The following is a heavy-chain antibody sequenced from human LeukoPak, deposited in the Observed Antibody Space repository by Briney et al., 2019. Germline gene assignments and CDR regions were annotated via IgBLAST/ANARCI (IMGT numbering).Heavy chain of an antibody. V-gene: IGHV1-69*13. CDR1: GYTFTRDA. Sequence: ASVKVSCKTSGYTFTRDAISWMRQAPGQGLEWMGGIIPIFGTANYAQKFQGRVTITADESTSTAYMELSSLRSEDTAVYYCARGTLHYDFWSGYHYYYYGMDVWGQGTTVTVSS. CDR2: IIPIFGTA. D-gene: IGHD3-3*01. J-gene: IGHJ6*02. CDR3: ARGTLHYDFWSGYHYYYYGMDV.